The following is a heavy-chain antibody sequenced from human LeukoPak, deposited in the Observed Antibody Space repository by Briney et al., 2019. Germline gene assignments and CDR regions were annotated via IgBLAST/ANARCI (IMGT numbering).Heavy chain of an antibody. CDR3: ARPRKYCSGGSCAFDAFDI. D-gene: IGHD2-15*01. V-gene: IGHV4-39*01. Sequence: PSETLSLTCTVSGGSISSSSYYWGWIRQPPGKGLEWIGSIYYSGSTYYNPSLKSRVTISVDTSKNQFSLKLSSVTAADTAVYYCARPRKYCSGGSCAFDAFDIWGQGTMVTVSS. CDR1: GGSISSSSYY. J-gene: IGHJ3*02. CDR2: IYYSGST.